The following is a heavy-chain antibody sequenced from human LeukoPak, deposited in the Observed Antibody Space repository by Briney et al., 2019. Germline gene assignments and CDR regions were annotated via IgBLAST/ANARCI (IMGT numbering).Heavy chain of an antibody. Sequence: PGRSLRLSCTASGFTFGDYAMSWFRQAPGKGLEWVGFIRSKAYGGTTEYAASVKGIFTISRDDSKSIAYLQMNSLKTEDTAVYYCTRASHYDILTGSYPGAFDIWGQGTMVTVSS. CDR3: TRASHYDILTGSYPGAFDI. J-gene: IGHJ3*02. CDR2: IRSKAYGGTT. CDR1: GFTFGDYA. D-gene: IGHD3-9*01. V-gene: IGHV3-49*03.